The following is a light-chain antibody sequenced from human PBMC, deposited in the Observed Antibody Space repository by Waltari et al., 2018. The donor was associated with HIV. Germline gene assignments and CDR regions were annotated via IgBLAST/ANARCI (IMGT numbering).Light chain of an antibody. Sequence: DIQMAQSPSSVSASVGVRVTITCRASPGIQTWLAWYQQRPAKAPTLLVYAASRLQSGVPARFNGSGSGLDFTLTITDFQPDDSAIYYCQQAKSFPHTFGGGTRVEI. CDR1: PGIQTW. V-gene: IGKV1-12*01. CDR3: QQAKSFPHT. CDR2: AAS. J-gene: IGKJ4*01.